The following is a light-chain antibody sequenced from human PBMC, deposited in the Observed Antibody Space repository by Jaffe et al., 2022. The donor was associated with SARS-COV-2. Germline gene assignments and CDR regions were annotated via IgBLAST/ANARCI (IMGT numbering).Light chain of an antibody. Sequence: EIVLTQSPGTLSLSPGEGATLFCSASESISSNFLAWYQQKAGPAPRLLIYGASSRPTGIPDRFSGSGSGTDFTLTISRLEPEDFAVYYCQQYGSSPYTFGQGTTVEIK. CDR2: GAS. CDR3: QQYGSSPYT. V-gene: IGKV3-20*01. CDR1: ESISSNF. J-gene: IGKJ2*01.